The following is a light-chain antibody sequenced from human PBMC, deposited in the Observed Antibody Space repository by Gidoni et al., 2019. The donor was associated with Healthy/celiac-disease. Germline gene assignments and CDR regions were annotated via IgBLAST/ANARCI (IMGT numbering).Light chain of an antibody. CDR1: QSISSW. J-gene: IGKJ1*01. CDR3: QQYNSYLWT. Sequence: DLQMTQSPSTLSASVGDSVTITCRDSQSISSWLAWYQQKPGKAPKLLIYKASSLESGVPSRFSGSGSGTEFTLTISSLQPDDFATYYCQQYNSYLWTFGQGTKVEIK. CDR2: KAS. V-gene: IGKV1-5*03.